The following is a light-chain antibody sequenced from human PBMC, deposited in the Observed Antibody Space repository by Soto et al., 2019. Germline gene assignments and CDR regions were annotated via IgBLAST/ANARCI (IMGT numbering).Light chain of an antibody. CDR2: GAS. V-gene: IGKV3-20*01. CDR3: QQYGSSPRT. Sequence: EIVLTQSPGTLSLSPGERATLSCRASQSVSSNHLAWYQQKPGQAPRPLIYGASRRATGIPDRFSGSGSGTDFTLTISRLEPEDFAVYYCQQYGSSPRTFGQGTKVDIK. J-gene: IGKJ1*01. CDR1: QSVSSNH.